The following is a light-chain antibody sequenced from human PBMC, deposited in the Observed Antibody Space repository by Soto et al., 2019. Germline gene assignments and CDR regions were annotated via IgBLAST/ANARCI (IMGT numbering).Light chain of an antibody. Sequence: QSALTQPASVSESPGQSIAISCTGTSSDVGGYDYVSWYQQYPGKAPKLMIYDVNNRPSGVSNRFSGSKSGNTASLTISGLQAEDEAGYYCSSYTSSGTRVFGGGTKVTVL. CDR3: SSYTSSGTRV. V-gene: IGLV2-14*01. J-gene: IGLJ2*01. CDR2: DVN. CDR1: SSDVGGYDY.